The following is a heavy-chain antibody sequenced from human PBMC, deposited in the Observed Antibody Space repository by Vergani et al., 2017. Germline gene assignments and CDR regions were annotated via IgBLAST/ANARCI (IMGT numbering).Heavy chain of an antibody. Sequence: QVQLVESGGGVVQPGGSLRLSCAASGFTLSSYGMHWVRQAPGKGLEWVAFIRYDGSNKYYADSVKGRFTISRDNSKNTLYLQMNSLRAEDTAVFYCAKGRDGYSNFDCWGQGTLVTVSS. CDR1: GFTLSSYG. V-gene: IGHV3-30*02. CDR3: AKGRDGYSNFDC. J-gene: IGHJ4*02. D-gene: IGHD5-24*01. CDR2: IRYDGSNK.